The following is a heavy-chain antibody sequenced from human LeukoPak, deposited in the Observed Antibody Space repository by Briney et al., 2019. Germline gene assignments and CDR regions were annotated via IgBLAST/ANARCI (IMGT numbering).Heavy chain of an antibody. Sequence: GGSLRLSCAASGFTLSSYSMTWVRQAPGKGLEWVSSISSSSSYIYYADSVKGRFTISRDNAKNSLYLQMNSLRAEDTAVYYCARDRLKAVAGTIDYWGQGTLVTVSS. J-gene: IGHJ4*02. D-gene: IGHD6-19*01. CDR2: ISSSSSYI. CDR1: GFTLSSYS. V-gene: IGHV3-21*01. CDR3: ARDRLKAVAGTIDY.